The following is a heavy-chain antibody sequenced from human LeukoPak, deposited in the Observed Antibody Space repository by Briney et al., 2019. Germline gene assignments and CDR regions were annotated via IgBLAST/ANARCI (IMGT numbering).Heavy chain of an antibody. CDR2: IRYDGSET. Sequence: GGSLRLSCAASGFTFSSYGMHWVRQAPGKGLEWVAFIRYDGSETYYADSVKGRFTISRDNSKNTLYLQMNSLRTEDTAVYYCAKDLRWRLDYWGQGTLVTVSS. V-gene: IGHV3-30*02. CDR1: GFTFSSYG. J-gene: IGHJ4*02. CDR3: AKDLRWRLDY. D-gene: IGHD2-21*02.